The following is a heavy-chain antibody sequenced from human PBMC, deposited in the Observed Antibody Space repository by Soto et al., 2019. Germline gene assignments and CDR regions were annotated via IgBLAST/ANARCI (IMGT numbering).Heavy chain of an antibody. CDR1: GAPITINY. CDR2: IYYSGST. V-gene: IGHV4-59*12. CDR3: GRDAGSPYDH. D-gene: IGHD2-15*01. Sequence: SETLSLTCTVSGAPITINYWSWIRQAPGKGLEWIGYIYYSGSTTYNPSLKSRVTMSADISKDQFSLKLNSVTAAETAVYYCGRDAGSPYDHWGPGILFTVSS. J-gene: IGHJ4*01.